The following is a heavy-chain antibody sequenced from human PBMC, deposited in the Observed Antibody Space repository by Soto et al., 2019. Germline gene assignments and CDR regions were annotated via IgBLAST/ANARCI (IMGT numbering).Heavy chain of an antibody. CDR2: ISYTGSTI. D-gene: IGHD3-22*01. CDR3: ARGLRNYYDRSGLHY. V-gene: IGHV3-11*04. J-gene: IGHJ4*02. CDR1: GFIFSDYV. Sequence: GGSLRLSCAASGFIFSDYVMSWVRQAPGKGLEWVSYISYTGSTIYYADSVRGRFTISRDNSKNSLYLQMNSLRAEDTAVYYCARGLRNYYDRSGLHYWGQGTLVTVSS.